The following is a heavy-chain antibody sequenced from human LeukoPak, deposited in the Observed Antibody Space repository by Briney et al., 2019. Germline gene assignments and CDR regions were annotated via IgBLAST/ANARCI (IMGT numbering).Heavy chain of an antibody. J-gene: IGHJ4*02. CDR2: IYYNGST. Sequence: SETLSLTCIVSGGSISSYYWTWIRQPTGKGLEWIGYIYYNGSTNYNPSLKSRVTISVDTSKNQFSLKLNSVTAADTAVYYCARQSRGIAVAGLDYWGQGILVTVSS. CDR3: ARQSRGIAVAGLDY. V-gene: IGHV4-59*08. CDR1: GGSISSYY. D-gene: IGHD6-19*01.